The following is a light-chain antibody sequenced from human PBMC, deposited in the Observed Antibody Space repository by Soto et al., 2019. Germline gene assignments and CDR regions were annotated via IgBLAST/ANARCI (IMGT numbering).Light chain of an antibody. CDR3: QQYNNWHLT. V-gene: IGKV3-15*01. CDR2: GAS. J-gene: IGKJ1*01. Sequence: EIVMTQSPATLSVSPGERATLSCRASQSVSSNLAWYQQKPGQAPRLLIYGASTRATAIPARFSGSGSGTEFTLTISSLQSEDFAVYYCQQYNNWHLTFGQGTKVEIK. CDR1: QSVSSN.